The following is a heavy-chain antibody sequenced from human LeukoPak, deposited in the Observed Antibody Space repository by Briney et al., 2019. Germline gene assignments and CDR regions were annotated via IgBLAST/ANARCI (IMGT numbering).Heavy chain of an antibody. D-gene: IGHD3-9*01. J-gene: IGHJ6*03. Sequence: SGTLSLTCAVSGGSISSSNWWSWVRQPPGKGLEWIGEIYHSGSTNYNPSLKSRVTISVDTSKNQFSLKLSSVTAADTAVYYCARGVGDYDILTGYRHYYYMDVWGKGTTVTISS. CDR2: IYHSGST. V-gene: IGHV4-4*02. CDR3: ARGVGDYDILTGYRHYYYMDV. CDR1: GGSISSSNW.